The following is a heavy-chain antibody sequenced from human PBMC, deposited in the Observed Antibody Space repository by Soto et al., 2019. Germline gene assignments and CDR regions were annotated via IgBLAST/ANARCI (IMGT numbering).Heavy chain of an antibody. D-gene: IGHD6-13*01. Sequence: ASVKVSCKASGYTFTDYYMHWVRQAPGQGLEWMGWINANSGGTNYPQKFQGRVTMTRDTSISTVYMELSSLRSDDTAVYYCASGASSNWPDFWGRGTLVTVSS. CDR3: ASGASSNWPDF. V-gene: IGHV1-2*02. J-gene: IGHJ4*02. CDR2: INANSGGT. CDR1: GYTFTDYY.